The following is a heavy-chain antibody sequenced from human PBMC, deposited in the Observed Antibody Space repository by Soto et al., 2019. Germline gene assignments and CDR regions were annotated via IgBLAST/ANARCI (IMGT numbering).Heavy chain of an antibody. D-gene: IGHD3-10*01. Sequence: SETLSLTCAVYGGSFSGYYWSWIRQPPGKGLEWIGEINHSGSTNYNPSLKSRVTISVDTSKNQFSLKLSSVTAADTAVYYCARDGNTTTAGDSVDFEYGGQGTLVTVSS. CDR1: GGSFSGYY. V-gene: IGHV4-34*01. CDR3: ARDGNTTTAGDSVDFEY. J-gene: IGHJ4*02. CDR2: INHSGST.